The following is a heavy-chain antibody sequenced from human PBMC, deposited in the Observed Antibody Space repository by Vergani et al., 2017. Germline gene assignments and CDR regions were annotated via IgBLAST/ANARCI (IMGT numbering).Heavy chain of an antibody. CDR1: GGTFSSHG. V-gene: IGHV1-69*13. CDR3: SRDPWLSSGSEKQFYGMDV. CDR2: ITPLFGTT. D-gene: IGHD3-10*01. Sequence: QVQLVQSGAEVKKPGSSVKVSCKASGGTFSSHGISWVRQAPGQGFEWMGRITPLFGTTNIPQKFRGRVTITADKSTGTAYMELSSLKSEDTAMYYCSRDPWLSSGSEKQFYGMDVWGQGTKVTVS. J-gene: IGHJ6*02.